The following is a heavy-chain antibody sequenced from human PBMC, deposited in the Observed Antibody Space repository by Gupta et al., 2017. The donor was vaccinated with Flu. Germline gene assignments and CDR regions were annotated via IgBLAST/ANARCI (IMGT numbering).Heavy chain of an antibody. J-gene: IGHJ6*03. CDR1: YD. D-gene: IGHD2-15*01. CDR3: AKYLCTAGTCYTPDYYYDMEV. Sequence: YDLSWVRQAPGKGLEWVTAITASGSRTYYADSGKGRFTISKDNLDNTMFLQMDSLRAEDTAVYYCAKYLCTAGTCYTPDYYYDMEVWGKGAKGTV. V-gene: IGHV3-23*01. CDR2: ITASGSRT.